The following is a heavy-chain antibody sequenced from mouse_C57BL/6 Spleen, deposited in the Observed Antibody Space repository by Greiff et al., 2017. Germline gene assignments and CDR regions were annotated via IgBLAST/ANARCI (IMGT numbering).Heavy chain of an antibody. V-gene: IGHV14-1*01. CDR2: IDPEDGDT. CDR3: TTDYYGSSYFDY. J-gene: IGHJ2*01. Sequence: VQLQQSGAELVRPGASVKLSCTASGFNIQDYYMHWVKQRPEQGLEWIGRIDPEDGDTEYAPKFQGKATMTADTSSNTAYLQLSSLTSEDTAVYYCTTDYYGSSYFDYWGQGTTLTVSS. D-gene: IGHD1-1*01. CDR1: GFNIQDYY.